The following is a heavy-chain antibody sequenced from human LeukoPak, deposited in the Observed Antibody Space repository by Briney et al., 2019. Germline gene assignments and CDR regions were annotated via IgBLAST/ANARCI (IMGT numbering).Heavy chain of an antibody. CDR2: IRYDGSNK. V-gene: IGHV3-30*02. CDR3: VLRDNSPTTYRH. Sequence: PGGSLKLSCAASGFTLSTYGMHWVRQAPGKGLEWEAFIRYDGSNKYYADSVKGRFTISRDNSKNTLYLQMNSLRAEDTAVYYCVLRDNSPTTYRHWGQGTLVTVSS. CDR1: GFTLSTYG. D-gene: IGHD3-22*01. J-gene: IGHJ4*02.